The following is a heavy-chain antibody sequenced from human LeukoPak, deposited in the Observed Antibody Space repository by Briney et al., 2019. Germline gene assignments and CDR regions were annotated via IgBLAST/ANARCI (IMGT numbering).Heavy chain of an antibody. D-gene: IGHD6-19*01. Sequence: PGGSLRLPCAASGFTFSSYGMHWVRQAPGKGLEWVAVISYDGSNKYYADSVKGRFTISRDNSKNTLYLQMNSLRAEDTAVYYCAKDSVAGTGPEYWGQGTLVTVSS. V-gene: IGHV3-30*18. CDR1: GFTFSSYG. J-gene: IGHJ4*02. CDR3: AKDSVAGTGPEY. CDR2: ISYDGSNK.